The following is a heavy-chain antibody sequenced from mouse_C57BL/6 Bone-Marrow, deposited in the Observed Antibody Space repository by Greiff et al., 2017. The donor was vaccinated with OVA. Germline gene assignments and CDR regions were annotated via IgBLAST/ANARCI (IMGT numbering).Heavy chain of an antibody. J-gene: IGHJ3*01. CDR1: GFSLTSYG. D-gene: IGHD3-3*01. CDR2: ICSGGST. Sequence: QVHVKQSGPGLVQPSQSLSITCTVSGFSLTSYGVHWVRQSPGKGLEWLGVICSGGSTAYNAAFISRLSISKDNSKSQGFFKMNSLQADDTAIYYCARNRELGWFAYWGQGTLVTVSA. V-gene: IGHV2-2*01. CDR3: ARNRELGWFAY.